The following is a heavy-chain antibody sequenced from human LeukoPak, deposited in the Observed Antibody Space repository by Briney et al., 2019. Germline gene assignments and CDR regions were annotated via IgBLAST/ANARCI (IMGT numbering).Heavy chain of an antibody. CDR2: ISGSGGST. Sequence: GGSLRLSCAASGFTFSSYAMSWVRQAPGKGLEWVSAISGSGGSTYYADSVKGRFTISRDNSKNTLYLQMNSLRAEDTAVYYCAKPRNPYDFWSGYYTIEYFQHWGQGTLVTVSS. J-gene: IGHJ1*01. D-gene: IGHD3-3*01. CDR3: AKPRNPYDFWSGYYTIEYFQH. CDR1: GFTFSSYA. V-gene: IGHV3-23*01.